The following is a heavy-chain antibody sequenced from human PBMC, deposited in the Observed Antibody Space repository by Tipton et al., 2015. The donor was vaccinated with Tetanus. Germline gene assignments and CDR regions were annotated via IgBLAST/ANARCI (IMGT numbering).Heavy chain of an antibody. J-gene: IGHJ4*02. V-gene: IGHV4-59*01. CDR2: ITYSART. Sequence: TLSLTCSVSGSSMSSSYWSWVRQTPDKRLEWIGYITYSARTKYNPSLRSRVTLSLEASKNEFSLRLSSMTAASTAVYHCARVKVAVYGPQVDYSLDSWGQGTLVTVSS. CDR3: ARVKVAVYGPQVDYSLDS. CDR1: GSSMSSSY. D-gene: IGHD2/OR15-2a*01.